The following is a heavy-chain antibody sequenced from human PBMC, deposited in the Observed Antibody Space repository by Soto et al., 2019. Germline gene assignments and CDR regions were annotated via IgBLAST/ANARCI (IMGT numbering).Heavy chain of an antibody. CDR2: INPGSGVT. D-gene: IGHD3-9*01. CDR1: EYSFTKYH. V-gene: IGHV1-2*02. CDR3: ARVAGHKNAPFDT. Sequence: ASVKVSCKASEYSFTKYHMHWVRQAPGQGLEWMGWINPGSGVTNQAQKFQGRVTMTRDTSITTTYMELNSLTSDDTAVYYCARVAGHKNAPFDTWGQGALVPVSS. J-gene: IGHJ1*01.